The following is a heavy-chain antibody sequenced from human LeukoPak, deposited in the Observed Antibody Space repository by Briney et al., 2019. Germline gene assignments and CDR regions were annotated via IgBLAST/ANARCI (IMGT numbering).Heavy chain of an antibody. J-gene: IGHJ4*02. V-gene: IGHV4-4*02. D-gene: IGHD6-13*01. CDR1: GVSISTSNW. Sequence: NPSETLSLTCAVSGVSISTSNWWSWVRQPPGKGLEWIGDIYHTGDPHYNPSLQSRVTLSVDTAKNEFSLSLGLLTDADTAVYFCARLVRSTWLFDSWGQGTLVAVSS. CDR2: IYHTGDP. CDR3: ARLVRSTWLFDS.